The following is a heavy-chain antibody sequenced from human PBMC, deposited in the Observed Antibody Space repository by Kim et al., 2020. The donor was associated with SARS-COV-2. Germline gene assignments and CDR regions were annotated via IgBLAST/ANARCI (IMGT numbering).Heavy chain of an antibody. CDR2: INHSGST. Sequence: SETLSLTCAVYGGSFSGYNCSWIRQPPGKGLEWIGQINHSGSTNYNPPLKSRVTISVDTSKNQFSLKLSSVTAADTAVYYCARGLNILVVVVANWFDPWG. J-gene: IGHJ5*02. V-gene: IGHV4-34*01. CDR3: ARGLNILVVVVANWFDP. CDR1: GGSFSGYN. D-gene: IGHD2-15*01.